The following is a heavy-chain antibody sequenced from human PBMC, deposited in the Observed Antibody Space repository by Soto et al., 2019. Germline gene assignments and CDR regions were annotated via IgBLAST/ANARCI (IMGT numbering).Heavy chain of an antibody. D-gene: IGHD6-13*01. CDR3: ARENSSSWFRIIDY. Sequence: ASVKVSCKASGYTFTGYYMHWVRQAPGQGLEWMGWINPNSGGTNYAQKFQGWVTMTRDTSISTAYMELSRLRSDDTAVYYCARENSSSWFRIIDYWGQGTLVTVSS. CDR2: INPNSGGT. CDR1: GYTFTGYY. J-gene: IGHJ4*02. V-gene: IGHV1-2*04.